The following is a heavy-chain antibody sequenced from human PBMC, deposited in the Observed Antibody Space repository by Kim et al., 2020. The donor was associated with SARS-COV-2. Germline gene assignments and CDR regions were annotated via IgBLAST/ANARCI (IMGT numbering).Heavy chain of an antibody. J-gene: IGHJ6*03. CDR3: RSYSNPYYYYYMDV. CDR2: ISSSGSTI. Sequence: GGSLRLSCAASGFAFSSYEMNWVRQAPGKGLEWVSYISSSGSTIYYADSVKGPFTISRDNAKNSLYLQMNSLRAEDTAVYYCRSYSNPYYYYYMDVWGKG. CDR1: GFAFSSYE. D-gene: IGHD4-4*01. V-gene: IGHV3-48*03.